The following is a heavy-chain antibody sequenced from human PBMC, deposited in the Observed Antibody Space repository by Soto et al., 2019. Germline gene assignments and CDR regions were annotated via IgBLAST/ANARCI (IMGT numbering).Heavy chain of an antibody. D-gene: IGHD6-19*01. Sequence: MXXVRQAPGKGLEWVAVISYDGSNKYYADSVKGRFTISRDNSKNTLYLQMNSLRAEDTAVYYCAKRFGSSGTSYYWGQGTLVTVSS. CDR2: ISYDGSNK. J-gene: IGHJ4*02. CDR3: AKRFGSSGTSYY. V-gene: IGHV3-30*18.